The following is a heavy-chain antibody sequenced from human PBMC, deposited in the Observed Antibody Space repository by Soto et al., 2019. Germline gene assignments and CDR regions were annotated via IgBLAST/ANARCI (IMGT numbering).Heavy chain of an antibody. J-gene: IGHJ6*02. CDR3: AKDFKISGGHYGSLNYYYGMDV. V-gene: IGHV3-30*18. D-gene: IGHD3-10*01. CDR2: ISYDGILK. CDR1: GFTFSAFG. Sequence: GGSLRLSCEASGFTFSAFGMHWVRQAPGKGLEWVAIISYDGILKYYADPVKGRFTIPRDTSKSALYLQMNSLRPEDTAVYYCAKDFKISGGHYGSLNYYYGMDVWGQGTTVTVSS.